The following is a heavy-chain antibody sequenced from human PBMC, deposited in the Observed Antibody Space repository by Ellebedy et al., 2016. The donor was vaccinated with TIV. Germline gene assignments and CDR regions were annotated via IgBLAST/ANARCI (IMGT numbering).Heavy chain of an antibody. J-gene: IGHJ2*01. Sequence: MPSETLSLTCSVSGGSIGSGGYFWSWVRQHPGKGLEWIGSISYSGSTNYNPSLRSRLTISVDTSQIQFSMQLSPVTAAETAVYYCVREGGSSGYFALWGRGTLVTVSS. CDR3: VREGGSSGYFAL. V-gene: IGHV4-31*03. CDR2: ISYSGST. CDR1: GGSIGSGGYF. D-gene: IGHD2-2*01.